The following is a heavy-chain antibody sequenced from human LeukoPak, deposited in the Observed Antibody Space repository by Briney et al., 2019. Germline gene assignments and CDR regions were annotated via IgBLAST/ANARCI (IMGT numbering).Heavy chain of an antibody. CDR1: GYTFTSYY. CDR2: INPSGGST. D-gene: IGHD4-23*01. CDR3: ARDFPRTTVVTPVPSLAFDI. Sequence: ASVKVSCKASGYTFTSYYMHWVRQAPGQGLEWMGIINPSGGSTSYAQKFQGRVTMTRDTPTSTVYMELSSLRSEDTAVYYCARDFPRTTVVTPVPSLAFDIWGQGTMVTVSS. V-gene: IGHV1-46*01. J-gene: IGHJ3*02.